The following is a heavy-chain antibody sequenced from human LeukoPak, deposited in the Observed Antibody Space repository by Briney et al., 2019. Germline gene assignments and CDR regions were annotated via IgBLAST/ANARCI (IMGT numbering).Heavy chain of an antibody. J-gene: IGHJ4*02. CDR3: VRGYGTGWYGGDY. CDR2: MNPNNGDT. V-gene: IGHV1-8*01. Sequence: ASVKVSCKASGYSFINYDINWVRQGTGQGLEWMGWMNPNNGDTGYEQKFQGRVTMTRNAPAGTAHMELSSLKPDAPAVYFCVRGYGTGWYGGDYWGQGTLVTVSS. D-gene: IGHD3-10*01. CDR1: GYSFINYD.